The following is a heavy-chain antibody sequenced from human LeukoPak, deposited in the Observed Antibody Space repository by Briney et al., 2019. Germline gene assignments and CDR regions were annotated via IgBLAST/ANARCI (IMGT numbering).Heavy chain of an antibody. D-gene: IGHD5-24*01. CDR2: IYHSGFT. V-gene: IGHV4-38-2*01. Sequence: SETLSLTCAVYGGSFSGYYWGWIRQPPGKGLEWIGSIYHSGFTYYNPSLKSRVTMSVDTSKNQLSLKLSSVTAADTAVYYCARRGDGYNPDYWGQGTLVTVSS. CDR1: GGSFSGYY. CDR3: ARRGDGYNPDY. J-gene: IGHJ4*02.